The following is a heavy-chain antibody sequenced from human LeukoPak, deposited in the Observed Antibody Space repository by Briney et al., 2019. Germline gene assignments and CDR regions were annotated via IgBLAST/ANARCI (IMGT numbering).Heavy chain of an antibody. Sequence: GGSLRLSCAASGFTFSNYEMNWVRQAPGKGLEWVSAITGSGGSAYYADSVKGRFTISRDNSKNTLYLQMNSLRAEDTAVYYCAKGRRYSNSPDAFDIWGQGTMVTVSS. CDR3: AKGRRYSNSPDAFDI. V-gene: IGHV3-23*01. CDR1: GFTFSNYE. J-gene: IGHJ3*02. CDR2: ITGSGGSA. D-gene: IGHD6-6*01.